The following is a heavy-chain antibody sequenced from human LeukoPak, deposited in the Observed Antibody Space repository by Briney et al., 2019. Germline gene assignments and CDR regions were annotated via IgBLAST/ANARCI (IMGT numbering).Heavy chain of an antibody. J-gene: IGHJ4*02. V-gene: IGHV3-7*01. D-gene: IGHD3-10*01. CDR2: IKQDGSEK. Sequence: PGGFLRLSCAASGFTFSSYWMSWVRQAPGKGLEWVANIKQDGSEKYYVDSVKGRFTISRDNAKNSLYLQMNSLRAEDTAVYYCARDKVSYGSGSYYGYWGQGTLVTVSS. CDR1: GFTFSSYW. CDR3: ARDKVSYGSGSYYGY.